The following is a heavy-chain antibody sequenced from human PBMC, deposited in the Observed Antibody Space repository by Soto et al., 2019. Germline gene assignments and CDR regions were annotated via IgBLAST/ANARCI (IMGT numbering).Heavy chain of an antibody. CDR3: ARGQVVAAQH. CDR2: IYYSGST. Sequence: SETLSLTCTVSGGSISSSYWSWIRQPPGKGLEWIGYIYYSGSTSYNPSLKSRVTISVDTTKNQISLKLSSVTAADTAVYYCARGQVVAAQHWGQGTLVTVSS. J-gene: IGHJ4*02. V-gene: IGHV4-59*01. CDR1: GGSISSSY. D-gene: IGHD2-15*01.